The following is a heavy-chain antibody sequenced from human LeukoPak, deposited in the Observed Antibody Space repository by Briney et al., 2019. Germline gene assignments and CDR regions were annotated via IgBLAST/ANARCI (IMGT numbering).Heavy chain of an antibody. CDR3: AKGMSATSGYLELDY. V-gene: IGHV3-23*01. CDR1: GFTFSSYA. J-gene: IGHJ4*02. CDR2: ISGSGGNT. D-gene: IGHD3-22*01. Sequence: GGSLRLSCAASGFTFSSYAMSWVNQAPGKGLEWVSAISGSGGNTYSADSVKGWCTISRDNTKNTLYLQMNSLRAEDTAVYYCAKGMSATSGYLELDYWGQGTLVTVSS.